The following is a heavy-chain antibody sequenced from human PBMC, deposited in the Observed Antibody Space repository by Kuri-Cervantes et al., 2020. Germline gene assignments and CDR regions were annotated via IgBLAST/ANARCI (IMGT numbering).Heavy chain of an antibody. CDR3: ARATYSGYDWVYYYYYGMDV. Sequence: ASVNVSCKASGYTFTGYYMHWVRQAPGQGLEWMGWINPNSGGTNYAQKFQGGVTMTRDTSISTAYMELSRLRSDDTAVYYCARATYSGYDWVYYYYYGMDVWGQGTTVTVSS. CDR1: GYTFTGYY. J-gene: IGHJ6*02. V-gene: IGHV1-2*02. CDR2: INPNSGGT. D-gene: IGHD5-12*01.